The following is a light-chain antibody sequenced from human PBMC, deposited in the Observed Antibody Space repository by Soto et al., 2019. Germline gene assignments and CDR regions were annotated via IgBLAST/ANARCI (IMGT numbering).Light chain of an antibody. Sequence: DVQVTQSPSSLSASVGDRVTITCRTSQIIVTYLSWYQQRPGKAPTLLIYGASTLQSGVPARFSGSGSGTDFSLTINSLQTEDSETYYCQQTYSTPITFGRGTRLEIK. CDR1: QIIVTY. CDR2: GAS. J-gene: IGKJ5*01. V-gene: IGKV1-39*01. CDR3: QQTYSTPIT.